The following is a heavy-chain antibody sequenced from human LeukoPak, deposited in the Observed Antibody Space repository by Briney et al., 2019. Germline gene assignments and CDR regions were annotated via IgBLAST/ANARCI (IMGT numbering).Heavy chain of an antibody. CDR2: ISSSSSYI. Sequence: GGSLRLSCAASGFTFSSYSMNWVRQAPGKGLEWVSSISSSSSYIYYAGSVKGRFTISRDNAKNSLYLQMNSLRAEDTAVYYCARETLDYDFWSGGAVHFDYWGQGTLVTVSS. CDR1: GFTFSSYS. D-gene: IGHD3-3*01. CDR3: ARETLDYDFWSGGAVHFDY. J-gene: IGHJ4*02. V-gene: IGHV3-21*01.